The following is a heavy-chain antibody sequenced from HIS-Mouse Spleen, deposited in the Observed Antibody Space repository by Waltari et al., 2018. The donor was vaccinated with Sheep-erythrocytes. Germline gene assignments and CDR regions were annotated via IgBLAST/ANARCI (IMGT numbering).Heavy chain of an antibody. J-gene: IGHJ4*02. CDR1: GFPLSSHG. Sequence: EVQLVESGVGLVKPGGSLRHSCAASGFPLSSHGMNWVRHAPGKGLEWVSSISSSSSYIYYADSVKGRFTISRDNAKNSLYLQMNSLRAEDTAVYYCARVASGATFDYWGQGTLVTVSS. D-gene: IGHD1-26*01. V-gene: IGHV3-21*01. CDR3: ARVASGATFDY. CDR2: ISSSSSYI.